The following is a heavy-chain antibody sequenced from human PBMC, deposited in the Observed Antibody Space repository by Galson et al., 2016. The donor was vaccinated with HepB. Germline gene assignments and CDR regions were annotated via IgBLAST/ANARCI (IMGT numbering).Heavy chain of an antibody. D-gene: IGHD6-13*01. J-gene: IGHJ5*01. CDR1: GFIVSSHY. CDR3: ARDPGRIAAAGHLDS. CDR2: IYSGGAT. V-gene: IGHV3-53*01. Sequence: SLRLSCAGSGFIVSSHYMNWVRQPPGKGLEWVAIIYSGGATYYADPVKGRFTISRDNSKNTLHLQMNSLRAEDTAIYYCARDPGRIAAAGHLDSWGQGTLVTVSS.